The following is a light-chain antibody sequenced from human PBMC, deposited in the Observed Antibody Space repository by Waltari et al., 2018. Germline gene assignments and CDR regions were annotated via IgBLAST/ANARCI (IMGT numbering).Light chain of an antibody. CDR1: QSMSSY. CDR3: QQSYSTLLT. V-gene: IGKV1-39*01. CDR2: AAS. Sequence: DIQMTQSPSSLSASVGDRVTITCRASQSMSSYLNWYQQKPGKAPKLLIYAASSLQCGVPSRFSGSGSWTDFTLTISSLQPEDFATYYCQQSYSTLLTFGGGTKVEIK. J-gene: IGKJ4*01.